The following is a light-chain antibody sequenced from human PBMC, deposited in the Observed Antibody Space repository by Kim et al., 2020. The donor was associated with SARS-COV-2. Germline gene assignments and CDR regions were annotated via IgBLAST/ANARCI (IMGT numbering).Light chain of an antibody. CDR1: SGHSSYA. CDR3: QTWGTGPVV. J-gene: IGLJ2*01. Sequence: ASVKRTCTLSSGHSSYAIAWHQQQPEKGPRYLMKLNSDGSHSKGDGIPDRFSGSSSGAERYLTISSLQSEDEADYYCQTWGTGPVVFGGGTQLTVL. V-gene: IGLV4-69*01. CDR2: LNSDGSH.